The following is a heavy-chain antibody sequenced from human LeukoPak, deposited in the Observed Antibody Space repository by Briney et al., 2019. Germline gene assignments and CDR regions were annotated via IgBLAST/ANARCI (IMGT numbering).Heavy chain of an antibody. Sequence: GGSLLLSCAATGFTVSSNYMSWVRQAPGKGVEGVSVIYSGGSTYYADSVNGRFTISRDNSKNTLYLQMNSLRAEDTAVYYCARDRYSSSWSSDWGQGTLVTVSS. CDR3: ARDRYSSSWSSD. CDR2: IYSGGST. D-gene: IGHD6-13*01. CDR1: GFTVSSNY. J-gene: IGHJ4*02. V-gene: IGHV3-53*05.